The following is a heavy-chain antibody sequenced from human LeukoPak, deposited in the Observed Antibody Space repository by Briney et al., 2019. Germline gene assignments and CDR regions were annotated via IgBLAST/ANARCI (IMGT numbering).Heavy chain of an antibody. V-gene: IGHV3-23*01. D-gene: IGHD1-7*01. J-gene: IGHJ3*01. Sequence: HSGGSLRLSCTASGFAFSAYAMTWVRHVPGKGLDWVSSLTANSDDTTYADSVRGRFTMSRDNSKNSLYLQMNNLRAEDTATYYCGRDPNGNYVGAFEFWGQGTLVTVSS. CDR3: GRDPNGNYVGAFEF. CDR1: GFAFSAYA. CDR2: LTANSDDT.